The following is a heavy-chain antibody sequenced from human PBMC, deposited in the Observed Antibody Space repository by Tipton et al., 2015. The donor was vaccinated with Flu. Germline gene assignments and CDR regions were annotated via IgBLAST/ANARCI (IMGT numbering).Heavy chain of an antibody. CDR1: EFTFSSYW. CDR2: IKQDGSEK. V-gene: IGHV3-7*01. Sequence: RLSCAASEFTFSSYWMSWVCQAPGKGLEWVANIKQDGSEKYYVDSVKGRFTISRDNAKNSLYLQMNSLRAEDTAVYYCVRAVAAAGSYWGQGTLVTVSS. CDR3: VRAVAAAGSY. D-gene: IGHD6-13*01. J-gene: IGHJ4*02.